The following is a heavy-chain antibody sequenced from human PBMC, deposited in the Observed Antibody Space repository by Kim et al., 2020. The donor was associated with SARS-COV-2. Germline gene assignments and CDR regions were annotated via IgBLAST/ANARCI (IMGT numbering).Heavy chain of an antibody. D-gene: IGHD6-13*01. V-gene: IGHV5-51*01. J-gene: IGHJ1*01. Sequence: SPSFQGQVTISADKSISTAYLQWSSLKASDTAMYYCASSAAGSTGEYFQHWGQGTLVTVSS. CDR3: ASSAAGSTGEYFQH.